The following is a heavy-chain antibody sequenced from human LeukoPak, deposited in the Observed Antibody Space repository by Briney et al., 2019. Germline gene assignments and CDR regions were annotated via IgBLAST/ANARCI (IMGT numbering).Heavy chain of an antibody. V-gene: IGHV5-51*01. CDR3: ASRVGAGSYLNEY. D-gene: IGHD1-26*01. CDR1: GYIFTSYW. CDR2: FYPGDSEI. Sequence: GESLKISCKGSGYIFTSYWIGWVRQMPGKGLEWMGIFYPGDSEIRYSPSFQGQVTISADKSMSTAYLQWSSLKASDTAMYFCASRVGAGSYLNEYWGQGTLVTVSS. J-gene: IGHJ4*02.